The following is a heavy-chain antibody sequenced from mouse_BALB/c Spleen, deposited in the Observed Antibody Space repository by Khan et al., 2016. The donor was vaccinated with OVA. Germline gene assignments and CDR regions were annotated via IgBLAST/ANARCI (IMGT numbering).Heavy chain of an antibody. CDR2: INPSTGYP. D-gene: IGHD2-2*01. CDR1: GYTFTSYW. J-gene: IGHJ3*01. Sequence: QVQLQQSGAELAKPGASVTLSCKASGYTFTSYWMHWVKQRPGQGLAWIGYINPSTGYPEYNHKFKDKATLTADKSSSTAYLQLSSLTSDDFAAFDGARGEYGSFADWCQGTLVTVSA. V-gene: IGHV1-7*01. CDR3: ARGEYGSFAD.